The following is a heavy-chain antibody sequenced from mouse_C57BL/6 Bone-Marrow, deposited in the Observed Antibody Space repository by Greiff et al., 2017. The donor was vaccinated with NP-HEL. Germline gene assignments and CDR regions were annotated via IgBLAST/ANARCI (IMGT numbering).Heavy chain of an antibody. CDR2: IHPNSGST. CDR1: GYTFTSYW. D-gene: IGHD6-1*01. J-gene: IGHJ4*01. V-gene: IGHV1-64*01. CDR3: ARKRVASYYYAMDY. Sequence: VQLQQPGAELVKPGASVKLSCKASGYTFTSYWMHWVKRRPGQGLEWIGMIHPNSGSTNYNEKFKSKATLTVDKSSSTAYMQLSSLTSEDSAVYYCARKRVASYYYAMDYWGQGTSVTVSS.